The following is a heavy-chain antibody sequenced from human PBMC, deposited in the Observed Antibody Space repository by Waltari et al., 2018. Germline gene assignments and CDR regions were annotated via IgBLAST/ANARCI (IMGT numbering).Heavy chain of an antibody. CDR1: GFTFSSYS. CDR3: ARLQDYDFWSGYYTIFDY. J-gene: IGHJ4*02. CDR2: ISSSSSYI. D-gene: IGHD3-3*01. Sequence: EVQLVESGGGLVKPGGSLRLSCAASGFTFSSYSMNWVRQAPGTGLEWVSSISSSSSYIYYADSVKGRFTISRDNAKNSLYLQMNSLRAEDTAVYYCARLQDYDFWSGYYTIFDYWGQGTLVTVSS. V-gene: IGHV3-21*01.